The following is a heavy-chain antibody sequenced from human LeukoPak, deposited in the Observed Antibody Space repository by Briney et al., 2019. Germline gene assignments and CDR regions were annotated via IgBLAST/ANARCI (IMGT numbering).Heavy chain of an antibody. J-gene: IGHJ4*02. CDR3: ARAAYDSNGFTANHDY. CDR2: LYSDGST. CDR1: GFTVSSCY. Sequence: PGGSLRLSCAASGFTVSSCYMSWVRQAPGKGLEWVSVLYSDGSTFYADSVKGRFTISRDNSKNTLHLQMNNLRAEDTAVYYCARAAYDSNGFTANHDYWGQGTLVTVSS. V-gene: IGHV3-53*01. D-gene: IGHD3-22*01.